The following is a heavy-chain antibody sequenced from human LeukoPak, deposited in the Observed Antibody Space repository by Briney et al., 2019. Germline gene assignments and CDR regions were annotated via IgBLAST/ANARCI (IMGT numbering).Heavy chain of an antibody. V-gene: IGHV3-7*05. CDR2: MKQDGSQR. D-gene: IGHD6-13*01. CDR1: GFTLSTYW. CDR3: ARSKPAADIDAFDL. Sequence: GGSLRLSCAASGFTLSTYWMTWVRQAPGKGLEWVANMKQDGSQRYYVDSVKGRFTISRDNAKNSLYLQMNSLSAEDTAVYYCARSKPAADIDAFDLWGPGTMVTVSS. J-gene: IGHJ3*01.